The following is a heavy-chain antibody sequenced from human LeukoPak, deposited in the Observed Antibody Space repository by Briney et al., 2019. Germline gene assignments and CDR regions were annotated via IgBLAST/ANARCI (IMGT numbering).Heavy chain of an antibody. CDR3: ARDQCSSTSCYVRNYYGMDV. J-gene: IGHJ6*02. CDR2: INTNTGNP. V-gene: IGHV7-4-1*02. CDR1: GYTFTSYA. D-gene: IGHD2-2*01. Sequence: ASVKVSCKASGYTFTSYAMNWVRQAPGQGLEWMGWINTNTGNPTYAQGFTGRFVFSLDTSVSTAYLQISSLKAGDTAVYYCARDQCSSTSCYVRNYYGMDVWGQGTTVTVSS.